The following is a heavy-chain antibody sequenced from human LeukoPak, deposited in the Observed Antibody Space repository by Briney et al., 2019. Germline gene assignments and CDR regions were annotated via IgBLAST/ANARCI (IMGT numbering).Heavy chain of an antibody. J-gene: IGHJ4*02. V-gene: IGHV3-11*01. D-gene: IGHD6-13*01. CDR2: ISSSGSTI. Sequence: GGSLRLSRAASGFTFSDHYMSWIRQAPGKGLEWVSYISSSGSTIYYADSVKGRFTISRDNAKNSLYLQMNSLRAEDTAVYYCARDRGWCGSSCFDYWGQGTLVTVSS. CDR1: GFTFSDHY. CDR3: ARDRGWCGSSCFDY.